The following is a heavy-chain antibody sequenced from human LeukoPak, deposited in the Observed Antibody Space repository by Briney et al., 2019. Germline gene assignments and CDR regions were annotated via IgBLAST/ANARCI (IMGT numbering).Heavy chain of an antibody. D-gene: IGHD5-18*01. J-gene: IGHJ4*02. CDR3: ATGGYGKTYYFDY. Sequence: GGSRRLSCAASGFTFSSYAMSWVRQAPGKGLEWVSAISGSGGSTYYADSVKGRFTISRDNSKNTLYLQMNSLRAEDTAVYYCATGGYGKTYYFDYWGQGTLVTVSS. CDR1: GFTFSSYA. V-gene: IGHV3-23*01. CDR2: ISGSGGST.